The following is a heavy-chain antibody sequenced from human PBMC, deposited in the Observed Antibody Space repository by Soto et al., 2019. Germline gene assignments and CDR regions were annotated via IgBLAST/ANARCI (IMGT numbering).Heavy chain of an antibody. V-gene: IGHV4-31*03. CDR2: IYYSGST. J-gene: IGHJ4*02. CDR1: GGSISSGGYY. CDR3: ARVPVDYGDYKYYFDY. Sequence: QVQLQESGPGLVKPSQTLSLTCTVSGGSISSGGYYWSWIRQHPGKGLEWIGYIYYSGSTYYTPSLKSRVTRAVDTSKNQFSLKLSSVTAADTAVYYCARVPVDYGDYKYYFDYWGQGTLVTVSS. D-gene: IGHD4-17*01.